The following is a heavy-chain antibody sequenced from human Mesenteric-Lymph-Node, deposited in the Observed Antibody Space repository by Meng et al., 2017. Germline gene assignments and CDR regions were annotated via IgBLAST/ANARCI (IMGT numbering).Heavy chain of an antibody. CDR3: ARSSLGSGLYTGAPNFDY. Sequence: GESLKISCAASGFTFNDYGMHWVRQAPGKGLEWVAFIWYDGSGKYYADSVKGRFTISRDNSKNTLYLQMNSLRDEDTAVFYCARSSLGSGLYTGAPNFDYWGQGTLVTVSS. CDR1: GFTFNDYG. V-gene: IGHV3-33*01. J-gene: IGHJ4*02. CDR2: IWYDGSGK. D-gene: IGHD6-19*01.